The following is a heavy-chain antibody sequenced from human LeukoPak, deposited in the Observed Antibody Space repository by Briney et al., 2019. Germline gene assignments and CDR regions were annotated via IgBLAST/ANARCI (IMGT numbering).Heavy chain of an antibody. D-gene: IGHD3-22*01. CDR1: RFTFDDYS. CDR2: ISWDGGAT. Sequence: PGGSLRLSCAASRFTFDDYSIHWVRQPLGKRLEWISLISWDGGATYYADSVKGRFTVSRDKSKNSLFLQMNSVITEDTAFYYCTKVARNSSWPYFDSWGQGTLVTVSS. J-gene: IGHJ4*02. V-gene: IGHV3-43*01. CDR3: TKVARNSSWPYFDS.